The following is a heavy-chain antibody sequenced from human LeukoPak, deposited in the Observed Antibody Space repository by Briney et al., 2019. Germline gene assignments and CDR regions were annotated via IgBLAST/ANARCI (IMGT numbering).Heavy chain of an antibody. CDR1: GFTFSSYG. CDR2: ISGSGGST. V-gene: IGHV3-23*01. Sequence: GGSLRLSCAASGFTFSSYGMSWVRQAPGKGLEWVSAISGSGGSTYYADSVKGRFTISRDDSQNTLYLQMNSLRAEDTAVYYCAKGRLAVAGLDYWGQGTLVTVSS. D-gene: IGHD6-19*01. CDR3: AKGRLAVAGLDY. J-gene: IGHJ4*02.